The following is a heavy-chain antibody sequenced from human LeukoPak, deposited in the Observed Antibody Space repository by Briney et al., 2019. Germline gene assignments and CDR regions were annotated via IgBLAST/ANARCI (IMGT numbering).Heavy chain of an antibody. D-gene: IGHD2-21*02. Sequence: SVKVSCKASGGTFSSYAISWVRQAPGQGLEWMGRIIPIFGTANYAQKFQGRVTITTDESTSTAYMELSSLRSEDTAVYYCAREVTPFDALDIWGQGTMVTVSS. CDR3: AREVTPFDALDI. CDR2: IIPIFGTA. CDR1: GGTFSSYA. V-gene: IGHV1-69*05. J-gene: IGHJ3*02.